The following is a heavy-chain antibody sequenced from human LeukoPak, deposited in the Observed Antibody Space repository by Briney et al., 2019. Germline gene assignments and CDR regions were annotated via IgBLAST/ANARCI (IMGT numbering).Heavy chain of an antibody. CDR2: ISYDGSNK. J-gene: IGHJ4*02. Sequence: PGGSLRLSCAASGFTFSSYAMHWVRQAPGKGLEWVAVISYDGSNKYYADSVKGRFTISRDNSKNTLYLQMNSLRAEDTAVYYCARAGVMITFGGVIVPSLRSYFDYWGQGTLVTVSS. V-gene: IGHV3-30-3*01. CDR1: GFTFSSYA. D-gene: IGHD3-16*02. CDR3: ARAGVMITFGGVIVPSLRSYFDY.